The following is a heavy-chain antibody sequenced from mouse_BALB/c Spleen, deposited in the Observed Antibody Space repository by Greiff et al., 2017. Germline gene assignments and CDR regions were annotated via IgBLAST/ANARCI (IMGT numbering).Heavy chain of an antibody. Sequence: VHLVESAAELARPGASVKMSCKASGYTFTSYTMHWVKQRPGQGLEWIGYINPSSGYTEYNQKFKDKTTLTADKSSSTAYMQLSSLTSEDSAVYYCARDYYRYHWYFDVWGAGTTVTVSS. CDR1: GYTFTSYT. CDR2: INPSSGYT. CDR3: ARDYYRYHWYFDV. D-gene: IGHD2-14*01. J-gene: IGHJ1*01. V-gene: IGHV1-4*02.